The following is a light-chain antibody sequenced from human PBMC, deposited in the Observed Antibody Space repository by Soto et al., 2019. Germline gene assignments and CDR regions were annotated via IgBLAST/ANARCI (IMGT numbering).Light chain of an antibody. J-gene: IGKJ1*01. CDR1: QSISSW. CDR2: DAS. Sequence: DIQMSQSPSTLSASVGDRVTITCRASQSISSWLAWYQQKPGKAPQLLIYDASSLESGVPSRFSGSGSGTEFTLTISSLQPDDFATYYCQQYNSYSTFGPATFGQGTKVDIK. CDR3: QQYNSYSTFGPAT. V-gene: IGKV1-5*01.